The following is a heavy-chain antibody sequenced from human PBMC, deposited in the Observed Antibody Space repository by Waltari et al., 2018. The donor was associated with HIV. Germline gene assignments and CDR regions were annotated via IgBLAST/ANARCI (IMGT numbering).Heavy chain of an antibody. Sequence: GAGLLKPSETLSLTCAVYGGSFSNYWWTWIRQTPGKGLEWIGEINHSGTTDYNPSLRSRLTMSIDTSKNQFSLKLSSVTAADAGFYYCARHRFVRGNSAWYFLYWGQGTHVTVSS. V-gene: IGHV4-34*01. D-gene: IGHD6-19*01. CDR3: ARHRFVRGNSAWYFLY. CDR1: GGSFSNYW. J-gene: IGHJ4*02. CDR2: INHSGTT.